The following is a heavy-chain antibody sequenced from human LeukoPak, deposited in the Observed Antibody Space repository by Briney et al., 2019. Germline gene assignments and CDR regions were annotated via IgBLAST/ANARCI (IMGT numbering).Heavy chain of an antibody. D-gene: IGHD3-22*01. V-gene: IGHV3-30-3*01. CDR3: AREGYYDSSGYLYDAFDI. CDR2: ISYDGSNK. Sequence: GGSLRLSCAASGFTFSSYAMHWVRQAPGKGLEWVAVISYDGSNKYYADSVKGRFTISRDNSKNTLYLQMNSLRAEDSAVYYCAREGYYDSSGYLYDAFDIWGQGTMVPVSS. CDR1: GFTFSSYA. J-gene: IGHJ3*02.